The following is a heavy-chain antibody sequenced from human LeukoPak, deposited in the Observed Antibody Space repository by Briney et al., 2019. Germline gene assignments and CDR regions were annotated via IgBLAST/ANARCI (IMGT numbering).Heavy chain of an antibody. V-gene: IGHV3-23*01. D-gene: IGHD3-22*01. CDR2: VSGSGDST. J-gene: IGHJ4*02. CDR1: GFTFSSYD. Sequence: GGSLRLSCAASGFTFSSYDMSWVRQAPGKGLEWVSAVSGSGDSTYYADSVKGRFTISRDNSKNTLYLQMNSLRAEDTAVYYCAKDIEVVITPFDYWGQGTLVTVSS. CDR3: AKDIEVVITPFDY.